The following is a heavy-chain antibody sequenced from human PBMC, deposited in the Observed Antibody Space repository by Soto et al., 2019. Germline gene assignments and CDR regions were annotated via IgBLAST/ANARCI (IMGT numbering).Heavy chain of an antibody. CDR2: IWYDGSNK. CDR1: GFTFSSYG. V-gene: IGHV3-33*01. Sequence: QVQLVESGGGVVQPGRSRRLSCAASGFTFSSYGMHWVRQAPGKGLGWVAVIWYDGSNKYYADSVKGRFTITRDNSKNTMYLHLISLRAEDTAVYYCASVAAMPAHAAFDIWGQGTMVPVSS. J-gene: IGHJ3*02. D-gene: IGHD2-2*01. CDR3: ASVAAMPAHAAFDI.